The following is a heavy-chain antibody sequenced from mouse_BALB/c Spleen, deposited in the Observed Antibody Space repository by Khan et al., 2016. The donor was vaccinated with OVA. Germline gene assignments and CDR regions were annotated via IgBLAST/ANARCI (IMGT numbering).Heavy chain of an antibody. Sequence: EVKLEESGGGLVQPGGSMKPSCVAPGFTFSNYWMNWVRQSPEKGLEWVAEIRLKSDDYVTHYAESVKGRFTISRDDFKRSVYLQMNNLRAEDTVIYYCWILLWGQGTTLTVSS. V-gene: IGHV6-6*02. CDR3: WILL. CDR2: IRLKSDDYVT. J-gene: IGHJ2*01. CDR1: GFTFSNYW.